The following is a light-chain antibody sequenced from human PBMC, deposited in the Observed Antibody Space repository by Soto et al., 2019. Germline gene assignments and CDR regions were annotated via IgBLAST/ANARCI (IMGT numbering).Light chain of an antibody. CDR1: QIVGSW. CDR2: KSS. Sequence: DIQMTQSPSSLSASVGDRSTITCRASQIVGSWLSWYQHKPGKSPKLLIYKSSTLESAVPSRFSGSGLGTEFTLTISSLQSEDFAVYYCPQYKNWPLVGPGTRLEIK. CDR3: PQYKNWPL. J-gene: IGKJ5*01. V-gene: IGKV1-5*03.